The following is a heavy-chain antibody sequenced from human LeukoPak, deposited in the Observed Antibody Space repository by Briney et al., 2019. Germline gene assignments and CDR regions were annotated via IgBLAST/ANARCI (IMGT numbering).Heavy chain of an antibody. CDR2: ISAYNGNT. Sequence: GASVKVSCKASGYTFTSYGISWVRQAPGQGLEWMGWISAYNGNTNYAQKLQGRVTMTTDTSTSTAYMELRSLRSDDTAVYYCARDLGEWLAPGYSDYWGQGTLVTVSS. CDR1: GYTFTSYG. V-gene: IGHV1-18*01. D-gene: IGHD6-19*01. CDR3: ARDLGEWLAPGYSDY. J-gene: IGHJ4*02.